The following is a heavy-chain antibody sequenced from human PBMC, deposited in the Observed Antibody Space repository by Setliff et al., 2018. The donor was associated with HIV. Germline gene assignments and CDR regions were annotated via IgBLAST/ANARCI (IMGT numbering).Heavy chain of an antibody. CDR1: GYTFSTYG. Sequence: ASVKVSCKASGYTFSTYGISWVRQAPGQGLERMGWISVYNDNTNYAQKFQGRVTMTTDTSTNTAYMELRSLRSDDTAVYHCARVDGYNNYDSGGLDYWGQGTLVTVSS. V-gene: IGHV1-18*01. D-gene: IGHD3-16*01. CDR3: ARVDGYNNYDSGGLDY. CDR2: ISVYNDNT. J-gene: IGHJ4*02.